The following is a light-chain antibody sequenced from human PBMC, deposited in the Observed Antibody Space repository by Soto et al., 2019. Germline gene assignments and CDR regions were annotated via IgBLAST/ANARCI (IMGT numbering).Light chain of an antibody. V-gene: IGLV4-69*01. CDR3: QTWGTGIHV. Sequence: QAVVTQSPSASASLGASVKLTCTLSNGHNNYAIAWHQQQPEKGPRYLMKLNSDGSHTKGDGIPDRFSGSSSGAERYLTISSLQSEDEADYYCQTWGTGIHVFGTGTKLTVL. CDR1: NGHNNYA. J-gene: IGLJ1*01. CDR2: LNSDGSH.